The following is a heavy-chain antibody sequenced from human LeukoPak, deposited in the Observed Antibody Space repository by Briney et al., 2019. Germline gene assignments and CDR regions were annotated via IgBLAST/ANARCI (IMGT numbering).Heavy chain of an antibody. CDR3: AKFRVVTTSRGVGLDY. J-gene: IGHJ4*02. D-gene: IGHD3-22*01. CDR2: VSGDGFST. Sequence: PGGSLRLSCAASGFTFSTYAMSWVRQAPGKGLEWVSAVSGDGFSTFYADSVKGRFSISRDNSKNILYLQMNSLRAADTAVYYCAKFRVVTTSRGVGLDYWGQGTLVTVSS. CDR1: GFTFSTYA. V-gene: IGHV3-23*01.